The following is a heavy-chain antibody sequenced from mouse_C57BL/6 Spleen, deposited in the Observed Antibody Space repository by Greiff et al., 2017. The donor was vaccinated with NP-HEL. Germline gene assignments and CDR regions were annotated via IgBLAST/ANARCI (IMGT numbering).Heavy chain of an antibody. V-gene: IGHV1-50*01. Sequence: QVQLQQPGAELVKPGASVKLSCKASGYTFTSYWMQWVKQRPGQGLEWIGEIDPSDSYTNYNQKFKGKATLTVDTSSSTAYMQLSSLTSEDSAVYYCARGSGYVEAAYWGQGTLVTVSA. CDR1: GYTFTSYW. J-gene: IGHJ3*01. CDR3: ARGSGYVEAAY. D-gene: IGHD3-2*02. CDR2: IDPSDSYT.